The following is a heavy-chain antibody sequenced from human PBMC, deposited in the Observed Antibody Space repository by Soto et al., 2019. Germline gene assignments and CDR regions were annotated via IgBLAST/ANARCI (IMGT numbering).Heavy chain of an antibody. Sequence: GGSLRLSCAASGFTFSSYAMHWVRQAPGKGLEWVAVISYDGSNKYYADSVKGRFTISRDNSKNTLYLQMNSLRAEDTAVYYCARDLRASIAAAGTGFDYWGQGTLVTVSS. J-gene: IGHJ4*02. V-gene: IGHV3-30-3*01. CDR1: GFTFSSYA. CDR2: ISYDGSNK. D-gene: IGHD6-13*01. CDR3: ARDLRASIAAAGTGFDY.